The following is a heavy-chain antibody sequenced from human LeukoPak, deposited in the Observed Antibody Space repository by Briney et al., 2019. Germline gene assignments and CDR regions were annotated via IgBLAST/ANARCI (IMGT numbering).Heavy chain of an antibody. V-gene: IGHV3-15*01. CDR2: IKSKTDGGTT. D-gene: IGHD3-22*01. J-gene: IGHJ4*02. CDR3: TTILTYYYDSSGYPAHYFDY. Sequence: PGGSLRLSCAASGFTFSNAWMSWVRQAPGKGLEWVGRIKSKTDGGTTDYAAPVKGRFTISRDDSKNTLYLQMNSLKTEDTAVYYCTTILTYYYDSSGYPAHYFDYWGQGTLVTVSS. CDR1: GFTFSNAW.